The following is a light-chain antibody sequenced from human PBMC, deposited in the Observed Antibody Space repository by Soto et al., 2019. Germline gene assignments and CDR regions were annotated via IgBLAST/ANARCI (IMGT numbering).Light chain of an antibody. J-gene: IGKJ4*01. Sequence: EIVLTQSPATLSLSPGERATLSCRASQSVSSYLAWYQQKPGQAPRLLIYDASNRATGIPARFSGSGSGTYVTLTISSLEPEDFAIYYCQHRSNWPPVTFGGGNKVEIK. CDR3: QHRSNWPPVT. CDR2: DAS. V-gene: IGKV3-11*01. CDR1: QSVSSY.